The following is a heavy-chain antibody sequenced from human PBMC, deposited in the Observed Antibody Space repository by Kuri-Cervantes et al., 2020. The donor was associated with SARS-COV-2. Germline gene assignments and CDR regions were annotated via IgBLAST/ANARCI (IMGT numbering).Heavy chain of an antibody. J-gene: IGHJ6*02. CDR2: ISYDGSNK. CDR3: AKIRWDYGTRYYYGMDV. D-gene: IGHD4-17*01. Sequence: GESLKISCAASGFTFSSYGMHWVRQAPGKGLEWVAVISYDGSNKYYADSVKGRFTISRDNSKNTLYPQMNSLRAEDTAVYYCAKIRWDYGTRYYYGMDVWGQGTTVTVSS. CDR1: GFTFSSYG. V-gene: IGHV3-30*18.